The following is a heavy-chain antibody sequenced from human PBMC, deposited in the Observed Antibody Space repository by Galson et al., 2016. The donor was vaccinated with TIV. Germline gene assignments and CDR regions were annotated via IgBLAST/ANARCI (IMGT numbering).Heavy chain of an antibody. CDR2: IIPIFHSA. Sequence: SVKVSCKASGGTFSDYGISWVRQAPGQGLEWMGRIIPIFHSAKSAQKFQDRVTITADESMSTVYMELSSLRSEDTDVYYCATLGGYFGSGSYKTDFWGQGTLVTVSS. V-gene: IGHV1-69*13. D-gene: IGHD3-10*01. CDR1: GGTFSDYG. J-gene: IGHJ4*02. CDR3: ATLGGYFGSGSYKTDF.